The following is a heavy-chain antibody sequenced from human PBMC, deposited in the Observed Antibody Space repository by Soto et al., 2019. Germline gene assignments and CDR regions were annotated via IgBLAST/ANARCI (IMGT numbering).Heavy chain of an antibody. CDR2: ISSSSSYI. D-gene: IGHD6-19*01. J-gene: IGHJ4*02. CDR3: AREGGIAVAGTIDY. V-gene: IGHV3-21*01. CDR1: GFTFSSYS. Sequence: EVQLVESGGGLVKPGGSLRLSCAASGFTFSSYSMNWVRQAPGKGLEWVSSISSSSSYIYYADSVKGRFTISRDNAKKSLYLKMNSLRAEDTAVYYCAREGGIAVAGTIDYWGQGTLVTVSS.